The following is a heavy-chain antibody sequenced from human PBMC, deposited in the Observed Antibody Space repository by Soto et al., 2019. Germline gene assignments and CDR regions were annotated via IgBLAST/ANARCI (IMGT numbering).Heavy chain of an antibody. Sequence: XXSLRLSCVVSRLTFNRADLSWVRQPPGKRPAXVSATXGSDISTHYVXXVKGRSTXXRDTYKKTMYLQMKSLSAEDTAVYYCVKHSWNYWGQGTLVTVSS. J-gene: IGHJ4*02. CDR3: VKHSWNY. D-gene: IGHD1-1*01. CDR1: RLTFNRAD. V-gene: IGHV3-23*01. CDR2: TXGSDIST.